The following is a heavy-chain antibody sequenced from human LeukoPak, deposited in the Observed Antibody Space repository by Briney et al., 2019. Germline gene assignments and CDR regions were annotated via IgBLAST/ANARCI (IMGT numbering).Heavy chain of an antibody. D-gene: IGHD3-3*01. Sequence: PGGALLLSCAASGFTFSYYGMHWVRQSPGKGLERVAFIRFEVNDKFYADFVKGRFTISRDNHKNTLYLEMNSLRVEDTAVYYCARGDYDFWSGYYTNDYWGQGTLVTVSS. V-gene: IGHV3-30*02. J-gene: IGHJ4*02. CDR2: IRFEVNDK. CDR3: ARGDYDFWSGYYTNDY. CDR1: GFTFSYYG.